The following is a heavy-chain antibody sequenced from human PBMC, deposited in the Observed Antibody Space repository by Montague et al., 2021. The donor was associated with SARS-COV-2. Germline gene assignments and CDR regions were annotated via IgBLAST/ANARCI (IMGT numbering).Heavy chain of an antibody. CDR1: DFSFKNYE. D-gene: IGHD2-15*01. J-gene: IGHJ4*02. Sequence: SLRLSCAASDFSFKNYEMNWVRQAPGRGLEWVSYISCSGSTKYYADSVKGRFTISRDNAKASLFLQMNSLRVEDTAIYYCTRDESETSGFDFWGQGTLVTVSS. CDR2: ISCSGSTK. V-gene: IGHV3-48*03. CDR3: TRDESETSGFDF.